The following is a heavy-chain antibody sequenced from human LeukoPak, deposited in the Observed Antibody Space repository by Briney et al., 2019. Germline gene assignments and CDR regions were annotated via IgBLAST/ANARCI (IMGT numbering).Heavy chain of an antibody. D-gene: IGHD2-2*01. V-gene: IGHV3-23*01. CDR2: ISGSGGST. CDR3: AKHARYCSSTSCRSPHWYFDL. J-gene: IGHJ2*01. Sequence: GGSPRLSCAASGFTFSSYAMSWVRQAPGKGLEWVSAISGSGGSTYYADSVKGRFTISRDNSKNTLYLQMNSLRAEDTAVYYCAKHARYCSSTSCRSPHWYFDLWGRGTLVTVSS. CDR1: GFTFSSYA.